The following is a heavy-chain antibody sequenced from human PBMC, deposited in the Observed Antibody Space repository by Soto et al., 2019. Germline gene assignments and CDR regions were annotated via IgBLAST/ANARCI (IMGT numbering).Heavy chain of an antibody. J-gene: IGHJ4*02. CDR2: ISANNGDT. D-gene: IGHD3-3*01. V-gene: IGHV1-18*01. CDR3: ARSLWWIFGTGGDY. Sequence: QDHLVQSGAEVKKPGASVKVSCKASGYTFSHYGITWVRQAPGQGLEWMGWISANNGDTNYRQKLQGRVSMTAGTSTSTACMELRSRRSDGTAVYYCARSLWWIFGTGGDYWGQGTLVTVSS. CDR1: GYTFSHYG.